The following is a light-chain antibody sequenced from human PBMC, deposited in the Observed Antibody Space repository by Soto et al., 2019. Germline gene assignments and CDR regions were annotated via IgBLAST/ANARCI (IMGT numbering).Light chain of an antibody. J-gene: IGKJ5*01. CDR3: QQYSSSPPAIT. CDR2: GAS. Sequence: DIVWTPSPGTLSLSNRARATLSCMASQSVTSRYLAWYQQQPNQAPRLLIYGASYRATGIPDRFRGGGSGTDFTLTISRLEPEDFAVYYCQQYSSSPPAITFGQGTRLEIK. V-gene: IGKV3-20*01. CDR1: QSVTSRY.